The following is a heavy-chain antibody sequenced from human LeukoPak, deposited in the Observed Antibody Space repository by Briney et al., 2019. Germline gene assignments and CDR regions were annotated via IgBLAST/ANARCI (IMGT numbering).Heavy chain of an antibody. CDR1: GGSISGYY. Sequence: SETLSLTCTVSGGSISGYYWNWIRQPPGKGLEWIGYIYYSGSTNYNPSLKSRVTISVDTSKNHFSLKLSSVTAADTAVYYCARGTGIADYWGQGTLVTVSS. D-gene: IGHD2-21*01. CDR3: ARGTGIADY. V-gene: IGHV4-59*01. CDR2: IYYSGST. J-gene: IGHJ4*02.